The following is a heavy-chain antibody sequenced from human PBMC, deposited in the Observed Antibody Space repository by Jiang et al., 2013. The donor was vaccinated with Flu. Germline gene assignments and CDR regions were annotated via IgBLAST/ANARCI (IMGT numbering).Heavy chain of an antibody. CDR3: ARQAHRDDY. V-gene: IGHV4-39*01. CDR1: GDSISSSSYY. J-gene: IGHJ4*02. Sequence: LLKPSETLSLTCTVSGDSISSSSYYWGWIRQPPGKGLEWIGSIYYSGSTYYNPSLKSRVTISVDTSKNQFSLKLSSVTAADTAVYYCARQAHRDDYWGQGTLVTV. D-gene: IGHD2-21*02. CDR2: IYYSGST.